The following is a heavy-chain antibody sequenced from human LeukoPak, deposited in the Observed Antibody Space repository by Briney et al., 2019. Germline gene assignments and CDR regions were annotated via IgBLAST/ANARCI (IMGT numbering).Heavy chain of an antibody. V-gene: IGHV3-23*01. Sequence: GSLRLSCAASGFTLSTYAMNWVRQAPGKGLEWASSITGRGDSTYFADSVKGRFTISRDNSKNTLYLQMNSLRAEDTAIYYCAKATLGSCSGARCYPFDYWGQGTLVNVSS. CDR1: GFTLSTYA. J-gene: IGHJ4*02. CDR3: AKATLGSCSGARCYPFDY. D-gene: IGHD2-15*01. CDR2: ITGRGDST.